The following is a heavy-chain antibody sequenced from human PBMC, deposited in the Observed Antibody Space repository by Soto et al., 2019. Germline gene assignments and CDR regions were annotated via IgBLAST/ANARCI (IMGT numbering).Heavy chain of an antibody. V-gene: IGHV2-5*01. J-gene: IGHJ5*02. CDR3: AHRGYGDYPRDNWFDP. CDR1: GFSLSSGGAG. CDR2: IYWNDDK. Sequence: QITLKESGPTLVKPTQTLTLTYTFSGFSLSSGGAGVGWIRQPPGKGLEWLALIYWNDDKRYSPSLRSRLTITKDTSKNQVVLLMTNMDPVDTATYYCAHRGYGDYPRDNWFDPWGQGTLVTVSS. D-gene: IGHD4-17*01.